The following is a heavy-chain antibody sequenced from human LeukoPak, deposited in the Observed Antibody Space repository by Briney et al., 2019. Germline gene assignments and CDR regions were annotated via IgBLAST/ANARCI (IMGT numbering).Heavy chain of an antibody. D-gene: IGHD3-3*01. CDR1: GGTFSSYA. CDR3: ARASPDFWSGYYHFDY. Sequence: ASVKVSRKASGGTFSSYAISWVRQAPGQGLEWMGGIIPIFGTANYAQKFQGRVTITADESTSTAYMELSSLRSEDTAVYYCARASPDFWSGYYHFDYWGQGTLVTVSS. V-gene: IGHV1-69*13. CDR2: IIPIFGTA. J-gene: IGHJ4*02.